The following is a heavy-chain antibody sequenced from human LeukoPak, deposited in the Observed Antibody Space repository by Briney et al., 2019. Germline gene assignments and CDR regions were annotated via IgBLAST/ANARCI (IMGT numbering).Heavy chain of an antibody. V-gene: IGHV3-23*01. CDR3: AKGWTPRWYHFDY. D-gene: IGHD2-15*01. CDR2: ISGSGEST. J-gene: IGHJ4*02. CDR1: GFTFSSYA. Sequence: PGGSLRLSCAASGFTFSSYAMSWVQQAPGEGLEWLSSISGSGESTFYADSVKGRFTIARDNSKNTLYLQMDNLRAEDTAVYYCAKGWTPRWYHFDYWGQGTLVTVSS.